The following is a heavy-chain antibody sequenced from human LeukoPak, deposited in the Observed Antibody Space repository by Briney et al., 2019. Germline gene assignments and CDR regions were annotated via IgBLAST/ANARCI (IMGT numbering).Heavy chain of an antibody. Sequence: GGSLRLSCAASGFSFSSYGMHWVRQAPGKGLEWVAFIRSDGSNKYYADSVKGRFTISRDNSKNTLYLQMNSLRAEDTAVYYCARILSSAWGELGYWGQGTLVTVSS. CDR2: IRSDGSNK. D-gene: IGHD6-19*01. J-gene: IGHJ4*02. CDR3: ARILSSAWGELGY. V-gene: IGHV3-30*02. CDR1: GFSFSSYG.